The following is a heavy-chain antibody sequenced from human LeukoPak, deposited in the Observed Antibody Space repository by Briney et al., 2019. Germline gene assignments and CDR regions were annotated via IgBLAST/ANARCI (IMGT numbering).Heavy chain of an antibody. CDR3: VRDAS. CDR1: GVTVSSNH. V-gene: IGHV3-66*01. J-gene: IGHJ4*02. Sequence: GGSLRLSCAVSGVTVSSNHMSWVRQAPGKGLEWVSAIYSGGGTYYADSVRGRFTLSRDISKNTLYLQMNSLRAEDTAVYYCVRDASWGQGTLVTVSS. CDR2: IYSGGGT.